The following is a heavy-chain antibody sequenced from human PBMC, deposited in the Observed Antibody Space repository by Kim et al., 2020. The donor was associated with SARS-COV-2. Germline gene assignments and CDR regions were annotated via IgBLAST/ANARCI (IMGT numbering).Heavy chain of an antibody. V-gene: IGHV3-30*04. J-gene: IGHJ4*02. CDR3: ASDENYYGSGSLGY. CDR1: GFTFSSYA. Sequence: GGSLRLSCAASGFTFSSYAMHWVRQAPGKGLEWVAVISYDGSNKYYADSVKGRFTISRDNSKNTLYLQMNSLRAEDTAVYYCASDENYYGSGSLGYWVQG. D-gene: IGHD3-10*01. CDR2: ISYDGSNK.